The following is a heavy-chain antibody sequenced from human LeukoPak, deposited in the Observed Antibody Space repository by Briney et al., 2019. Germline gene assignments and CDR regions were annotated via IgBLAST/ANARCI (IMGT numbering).Heavy chain of an antibody. CDR3: ARVMQGATESNYYYYAMDV. CDR2: IISHGGST. D-gene: IGHD1-26*01. Sequence: GGSLRLSCAASGFTFSSYTMHWVRQAPGKGLEYVSAIISHGGSTYYANSVQGRFTISRDNSKNTLYLQMGSLRAEDMAVYYCARVMQGATESNYYYYAMDVWGQGTTVTVSS. J-gene: IGHJ6*02. CDR1: GFTFSSYT. V-gene: IGHV3-64*01.